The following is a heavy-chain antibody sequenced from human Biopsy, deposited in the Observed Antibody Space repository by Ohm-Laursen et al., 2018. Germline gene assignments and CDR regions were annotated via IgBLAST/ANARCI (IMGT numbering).Heavy chain of an antibody. Sequence: SLRLSCAASGFTFNKHAMNWVRRAPGKGLEWVAVIWYDGSIEYYVDSVKGRFTISRDNYKNILYLQMNGLRVEDTAVYYCARDRLLYQYDSSGSDIWGQGTVVTVSS. D-gene: IGHD3-22*01. J-gene: IGHJ3*02. CDR2: IWYDGSIE. CDR1: GFTFNKHA. V-gene: IGHV3-33*01. CDR3: ARDRLLYQYDSSGSDI.